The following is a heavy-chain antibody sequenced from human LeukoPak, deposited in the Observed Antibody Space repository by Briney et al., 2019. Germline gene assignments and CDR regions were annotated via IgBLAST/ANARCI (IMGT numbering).Heavy chain of an antibody. CDR2: FDPEDGES. V-gene: IGHV1-24*01. CDR3: ATDVGGGRTTVVMGLCY. Sequence: GASVEVSCKASGYTFTSYGISWVRQAPGQGLEWMGGFDPEDGESIYAQKFQGRVTITEDTSTDTAYMELSSLRSEDTAVYYCATDVGGGRTTVVMGLCYWGQGTLVTVSS. D-gene: IGHD4-23*01. J-gene: IGHJ4*02. CDR1: GYTFTSYG.